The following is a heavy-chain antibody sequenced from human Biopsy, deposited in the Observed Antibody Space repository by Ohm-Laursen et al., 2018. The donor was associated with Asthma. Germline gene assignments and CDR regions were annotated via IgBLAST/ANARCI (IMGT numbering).Heavy chain of an antibody. D-gene: IGHD6-13*01. CDR2: VHSTGST. V-gene: IGHV4-59*01. CDR1: PGSINDYY. Sequence: SETLSLTCTVSPGSINDYYWNWIRQFPGKGLEWIGYVHSTGSTRFNPSLKSRLTISVDRSVDQVSLKLTSVTAADSVVYYCARATSTWSQSGPHYFDHWGQGTLVTVSS. CDR3: ARATSTWSQSGPHYFDH. J-gene: IGHJ4*02.